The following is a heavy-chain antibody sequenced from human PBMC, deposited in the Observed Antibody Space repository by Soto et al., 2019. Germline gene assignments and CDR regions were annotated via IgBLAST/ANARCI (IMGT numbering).Heavy chain of an antibody. J-gene: IGHJ4*02. CDR2: IYYSGST. D-gene: IGHD6-13*01. CDR1: GGSISSGGYY. V-gene: IGHV4-31*03. CDR3: ARDKRGAAAGHYFDY. Sequence: PSETLSLTCTVSGGSISSGGYYWSWIRQHPGKGLEWIGYIYYSGSTYYNPSLKSRVTISVDTSKNQFSLKLSSVTAADTAVYYCARDKRGAAAGHYFDYWGQGTLVTVS.